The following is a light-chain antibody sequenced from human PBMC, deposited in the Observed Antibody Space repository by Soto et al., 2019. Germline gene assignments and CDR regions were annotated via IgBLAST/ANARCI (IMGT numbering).Light chain of an antibody. CDR2: EVS. CDR1: SSDVGGYDY. CDR3: SSYTNSSTFV. J-gene: IGLJ1*01. V-gene: IGLV2-14*01. Sequence: QSVLTQPASVSGSPGKSITISCTGTSSDVGGYDYVSWYQQHPGKAPKLMIYEVSNRPSGVSNRFSGSKSGNTASLTISGLQAEDETDYYCSSYTNSSTFVFGTGTKLTVL.